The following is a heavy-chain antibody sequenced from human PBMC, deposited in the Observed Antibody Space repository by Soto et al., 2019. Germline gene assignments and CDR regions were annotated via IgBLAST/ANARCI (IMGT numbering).Heavy chain of an antibody. Sequence: EVQLVESGGGLVQPGGSLRLSCAASGFTFSDFEFSWVRQAPGKGLEWISYISAIDYTSHYADSVRGRFTFSRDYAKKSLFLQMDNLRAEDTAVYYCARESSSRGRLEYWGQGTLVSVSS. CDR2: ISAIDYTS. CDR3: ARESSSRGRLEY. J-gene: IGHJ4*02. CDR1: GFTFSDFE. D-gene: IGHD6-19*01. V-gene: IGHV3-48*03.